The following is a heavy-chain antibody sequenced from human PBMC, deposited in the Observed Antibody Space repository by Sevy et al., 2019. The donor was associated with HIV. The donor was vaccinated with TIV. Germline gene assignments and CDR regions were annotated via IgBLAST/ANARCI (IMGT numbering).Heavy chain of an antibody. CDR2: INPNSGGT. V-gene: IGHV1-2*06. D-gene: IGHD6-13*01. CDR3: ARGGDSSSWYAFYGMDV. Sequence: ASVKVSCKASGYTFTGYYMYWVRQAPGQGLEWMGRINPNSGGTNYAQKFQGRVIMTRDTSISTAYMELSRLTYDDTAVYYCARGGDSSSWYAFYGMDVWGQGTTVTVSS. CDR1: GYTFTGYY. J-gene: IGHJ6*02.